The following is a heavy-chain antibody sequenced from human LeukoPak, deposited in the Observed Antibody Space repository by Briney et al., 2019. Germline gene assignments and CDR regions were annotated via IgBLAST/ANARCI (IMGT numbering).Heavy chain of an antibody. CDR2: INSDGSST. V-gene: IGHV3-74*01. Sequence: PGVSLRLSCAASGFTFRSYWMHWVRQAPGKGLVWVSRINSDGSSTSYADSVKGRFTISRDNAKNTLYLQMNSLRAEDTAVYYCARGDPTGLYDYWGQGTLVTVSS. J-gene: IGHJ4*02. CDR3: ARGDPTGLYDY. D-gene: IGHD3-10*01. CDR1: GFTFRSYW.